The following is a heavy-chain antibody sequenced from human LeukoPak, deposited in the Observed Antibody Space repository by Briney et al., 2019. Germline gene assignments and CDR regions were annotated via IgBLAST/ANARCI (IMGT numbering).Heavy chain of an antibody. J-gene: IGHJ6*02. D-gene: IGHD5-12*01. V-gene: IGHV1-69*13. CDR2: IIPIFGTA. CDR3: AREGGFEAYYYYGMDV. CDR1: GGTFSSYA. Sequence: SVKVSCKASGGTFSSYAISWVRQAPGQGLEWMGGIIPIFGTANYARKFQGRVTFTADESTSTAYMELSSLRSEDTAVYYCAREGGFEAYYYYGMDVWGQGTTVTVSS.